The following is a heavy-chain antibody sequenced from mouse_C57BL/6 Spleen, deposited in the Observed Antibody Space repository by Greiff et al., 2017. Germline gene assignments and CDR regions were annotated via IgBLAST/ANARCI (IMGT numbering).Heavy chain of an antibody. CDR1: GYAFSSYW. J-gene: IGHJ2*01. CDR3: AREEALYYGYDTGFDY. Sequence: QVQLQQSGAELVKPGASVKISCKASGYAFSSYWMNWVKQRPGKGLEWIGQIYPGDGDTNYNGKFKGKATLTADKSSSTAYMQLSSLTSEDSAVYFCAREEALYYGYDTGFDYWGQGTTLTVSS. D-gene: IGHD2-2*01. V-gene: IGHV1-80*01. CDR2: IYPGDGDT.